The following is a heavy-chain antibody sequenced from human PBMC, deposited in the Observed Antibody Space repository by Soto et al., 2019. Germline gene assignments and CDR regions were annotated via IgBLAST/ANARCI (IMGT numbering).Heavy chain of an antibody. V-gene: IGHV4-39*02. Sequence: PSETLSLTCAVSCGSMIRSRYYWGWIRQPPGKGLEWIGSIYYSGRTYYNPSLKSRVTISVDTSKNQFSLKLSSVTAADTAVYYCARDVGLFDYWGQGTLVTVSS. CDR1: CGSMIRSRYY. D-gene: IGHD1-26*01. CDR3: ARDVGLFDY. J-gene: IGHJ4*02. CDR2: IYYSGRT.